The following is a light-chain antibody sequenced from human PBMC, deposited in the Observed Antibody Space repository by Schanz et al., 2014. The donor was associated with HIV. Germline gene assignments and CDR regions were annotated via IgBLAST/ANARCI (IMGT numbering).Light chain of an antibody. CDR1: SSNIGAGYD. Sequence: QSVLTQPPSLSGAPGQRVSLSCNGSSSNIGAGYDVHWYQQFPGTAPRLLIFDDNSRPSGVPDRFSGSKSGTSASLAITGLQADDEDDYYCQSFDRRMRGLLFGGGTKLTVL. CDR3: QSFDRRMRGLL. J-gene: IGLJ2*01. CDR2: DDN. V-gene: IGLV1-40*01.